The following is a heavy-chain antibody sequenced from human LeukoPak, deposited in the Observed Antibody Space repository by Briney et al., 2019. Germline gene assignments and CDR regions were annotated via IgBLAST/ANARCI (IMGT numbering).Heavy chain of an antibody. V-gene: IGHV4-39*01. D-gene: IGHD3-22*01. J-gene: IGHJ4*02. Sequence: SETLSLTCTVSGGSISSSSYYWGWIRQPPGKGLEWIGSIYYSGSTYYNPSLKSRVTISVDTSKNQFSLKLSSVTAADTAVYYCARGRGWYYDSSGPFDYWGQGTLVTVSS. CDR2: IYYSGST. CDR3: ARGRGWYYDSSGPFDY. CDR1: GGSISSSSYY.